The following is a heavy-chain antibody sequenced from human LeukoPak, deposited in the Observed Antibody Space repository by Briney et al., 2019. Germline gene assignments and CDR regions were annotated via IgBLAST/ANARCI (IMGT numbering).Heavy chain of an antibody. CDR1: GFTFSSYA. D-gene: IGHD3-3*01. V-gene: IGHV3-30-3*01. CDR2: ISYDGSNK. CDR3: ARDLRFLEWLLDY. J-gene: IGHJ4*02. Sequence: PGGSLRLSCAASGFTFSSYAMHWVRQAPGKGLEWVAVISYDGSNKYYADSVKGRFTISRDNSKNTLYLQMNSLRAEDTAVYYCARDLRFLEWLLDYWGQGTLVTVSS.